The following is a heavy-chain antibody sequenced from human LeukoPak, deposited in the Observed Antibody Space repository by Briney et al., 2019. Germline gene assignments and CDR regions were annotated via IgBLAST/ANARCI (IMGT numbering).Heavy chain of an antibody. J-gene: IGHJ6*02. CDR1: GFALSSHW. CDR3: ARNNGMDV. CDR2: VNRDGSET. V-gene: IGHV3-7*03. Sequence: GRSLRLSCAASGFALSSHWMTWVRQVPGRGPEWVANVNRDGSETYYLDSVKGRFTISKDNAKNSLYLQMNSLRAEDTALYHCARNNGMDVWGQGTTVIVSS.